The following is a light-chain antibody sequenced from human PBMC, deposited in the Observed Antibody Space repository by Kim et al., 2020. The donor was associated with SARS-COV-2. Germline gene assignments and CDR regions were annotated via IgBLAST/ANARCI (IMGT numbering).Light chain of an antibody. CDR1: QSISSW. V-gene: IGKV1-5*03. CDR2: KAS. J-gene: IGKJ2*01. CDR3: QQYDTYPEYT. Sequence: DIQMTQSPSTLSASVGDRVTITCRASQSISSWLAWYQQKPGKAPKLLIYKASILQSGVPSRFSGSGSGTEFTLTISSLQPDDFAIYYCQQYDTYPEYTFGQGTKLEI.